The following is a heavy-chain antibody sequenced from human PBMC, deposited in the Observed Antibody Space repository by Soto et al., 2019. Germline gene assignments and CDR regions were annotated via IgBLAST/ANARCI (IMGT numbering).Heavy chain of an antibody. CDR1: GYTFTSYG. CDR2: IIPIFGTA. V-gene: IGHV1-69*13. Sequence: ASVKVSCKASGYTFTSYGISWVRQAPGQGLEWMGGIIPIFGTANYAQKFQGRVTITADESTSTAYMELSSLRSEDTAVYYCARDQGVVVAARHAFDIWGQGTMVTVSS. CDR3: ARDQGVVVAARHAFDI. J-gene: IGHJ3*02. D-gene: IGHD2-15*01.